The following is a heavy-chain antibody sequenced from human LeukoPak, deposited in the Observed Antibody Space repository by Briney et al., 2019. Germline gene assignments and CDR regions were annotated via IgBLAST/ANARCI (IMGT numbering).Heavy chain of an antibody. J-gene: IGHJ6*03. V-gene: IGHV4-39*01. CDR2: IYYSGST. D-gene: IGHD6-13*01. CDR1: GGSISSNSYY. CDR3: ARVVQQLPSYYMDV. Sequence: SETLSLTCAVSGGSISSNSYYWGWIRQPPGKGLEWIGSIYYSGSTYYNPSLKSRVTISVDTSKNQFSLKLSSVTAADTAVYYCARVVQQLPSYYMDVWGKGTTVTVSS.